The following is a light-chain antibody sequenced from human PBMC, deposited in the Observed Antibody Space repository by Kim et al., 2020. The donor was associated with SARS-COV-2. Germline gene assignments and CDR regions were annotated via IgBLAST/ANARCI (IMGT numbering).Light chain of an antibody. CDR2: GKN. Sequence: SELTQDPAVSVALGQTVRITCQGDSLRSYYASWYQQKPGQAPVLVIYGKNNRPSGIPDRFSGSSSGNTASLTITGAQAEDEADYYCNSRDSSGNHLMVFG. CDR3: NSRDSSGNHLMV. CDR1: SLRSYY. J-gene: IGLJ2*01. V-gene: IGLV3-19*01.